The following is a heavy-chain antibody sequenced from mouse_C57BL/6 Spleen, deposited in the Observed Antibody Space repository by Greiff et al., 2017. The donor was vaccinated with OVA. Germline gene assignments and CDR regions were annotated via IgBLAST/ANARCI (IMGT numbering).Heavy chain of an antibody. CDR1: GYTFTSYW. CDR3: ARYRDGYNGGFAY. Sequence: QVQLQQPGAELVMPGASVKLSCKASGYTFTSYWMHWVKQRPGQGLEWIGEIDPSDSYNNYNQQFKGKSTLTVDKSSSTAYMQLSSLTSEDSAVYYCARYRDGYNGGFAYWGQGTLVTVSA. D-gene: IGHD2-3*01. J-gene: IGHJ3*01. CDR2: IDPSDSYN. V-gene: IGHV1-69*01.